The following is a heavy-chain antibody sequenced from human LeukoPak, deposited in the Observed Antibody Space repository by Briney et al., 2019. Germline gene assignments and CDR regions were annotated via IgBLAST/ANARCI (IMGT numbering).Heavy chain of an antibody. CDR3: ARLYGSGSYSRRYYYYGMDV. D-gene: IGHD3-10*01. J-gene: IGHJ6*02. CDR2: INHSGST. V-gene: IGHV4-34*01. CDR1: GGSFSGYY. Sequence: SETLSLTCAVYGGSFSGYYWSWIRQPPGKGLEWIGEINHSGSTNYNPSLKSRVTISVDTSKNQFSLKLSSVTAADTAVYYCARLYGSGSYSRRYYYYGMDVWGQGTTVNVSS.